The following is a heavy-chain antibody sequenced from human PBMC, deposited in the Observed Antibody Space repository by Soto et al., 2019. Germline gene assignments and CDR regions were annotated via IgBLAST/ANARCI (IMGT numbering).Heavy chain of an antibody. Sequence: QVQLRQSGAEIKRPGASVTVSCEASGYIFTTQDINWVRQASGQGLEWLGCVNPSSGNTVYAQKFHGRVTMTRDTSINTAYMELSSLRSDDTAVYYWASASMYIWTDHWGQGTLVTVSS. CDR3: ASASMYIWTDH. J-gene: IGHJ5*02. CDR2: VNPSSGNT. V-gene: IGHV1-8*01. CDR1: GYIFTTQD.